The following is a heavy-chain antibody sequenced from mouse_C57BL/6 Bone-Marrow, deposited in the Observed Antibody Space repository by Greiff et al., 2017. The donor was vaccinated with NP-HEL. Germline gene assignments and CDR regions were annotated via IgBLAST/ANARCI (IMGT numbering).Heavy chain of an antibody. V-gene: IGHV5-15*01. CDR1: GFTFSDYG. CDR2: ISNLAYSI. D-gene: IGHD2-4*01. J-gene: IGHJ2*01. CDR3: ARHIRGDYDDYFDY. Sequence: EVKVVESGGGLVQPGGSLKLSCAASGFTFSDYGMAWVRQAPRKGPEWVAFISNLAYSIYYADTVTGRFTISRENAKNTLYLEMSSLRSEDTAMYYCARHIRGDYDDYFDYWGQGTTLTVSS.